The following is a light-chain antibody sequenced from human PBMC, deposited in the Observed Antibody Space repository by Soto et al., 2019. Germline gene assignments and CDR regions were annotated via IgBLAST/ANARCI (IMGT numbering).Light chain of an antibody. CDR3: SSHTTRNTRV. Sequence: QSVLTQPASVSGSPGQSITISCTGTSSDVGAYDFVSWYQQHPDKAPKLMIYEVRGRPSGVSNRFSGSKSFTTATLTISVPQAEDEAAYYCSSHTTRNTRVFGTCTKVTV. CDR1: SSDVGAYDF. V-gene: IGLV2-14*03. CDR2: EVR. J-gene: IGLJ1*01.